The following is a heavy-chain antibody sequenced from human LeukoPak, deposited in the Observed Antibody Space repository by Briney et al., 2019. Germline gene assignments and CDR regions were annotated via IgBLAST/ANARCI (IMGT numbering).Heavy chain of an antibody. D-gene: IGHD6-6*01. V-gene: IGHV3-21*01. Sequence: GGSLRLSCAASGFTFSSYSMNWVRQAPGKGLEWVSSISSSSSYIYYADSVKGRFTISRDNAKNSLYLQMNSLRAEDTAVYYCARDSFEYSGSSGFDYWGQGTLVTVSS. J-gene: IGHJ4*02. CDR3: ARDSFEYSGSSGFDY. CDR1: GFTFSSYS. CDR2: ISSSSSYI.